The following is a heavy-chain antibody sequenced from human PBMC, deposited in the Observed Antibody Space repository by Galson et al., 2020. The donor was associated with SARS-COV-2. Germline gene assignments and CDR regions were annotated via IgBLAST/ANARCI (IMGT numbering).Heavy chain of an antibody. CDR1: GYTFNGYY. V-gene: IGHV1-2*06. Sequence: ASVKVSCKASGYTFNGYYIHWVRQAPGQGLEWMGRINPYTDGTEYAQKFQGRVTMTRDTSISTAYMELSTLTSDDTAVYYCAREEIKASGDYEYGGMDVWGQGTTVTVSS. CDR2: INPYTDGT. CDR3: AREEIKASGDYEYGGMDV. J-gene: IGHJ6*02. D-gene: IGHD6-25*01.